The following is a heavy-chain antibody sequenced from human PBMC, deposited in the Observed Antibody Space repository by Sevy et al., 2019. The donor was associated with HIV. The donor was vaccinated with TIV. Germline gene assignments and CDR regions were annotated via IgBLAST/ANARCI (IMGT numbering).Heavy chain of an antibody. D-gene: IGHD2-2*01. CDR3: ARGGYCSSTSCYRGYYYYGMDV. CDR2: ISAYNGNT. Sequence: ASAKVSCKASGYTFTSYGISWVRQAPGQGLEWMGWISAYNGNTNYAQKLQGRVTMTTDTSTSTAYMELRSLRSDDTAVYYCARGGYCSSTSCYRGYYYYGMDVWGQGTTVTVSS. J-gene: IGHJ6*02. V-gene: IGHV1-18*01. CDR1: GYTFTSYG.